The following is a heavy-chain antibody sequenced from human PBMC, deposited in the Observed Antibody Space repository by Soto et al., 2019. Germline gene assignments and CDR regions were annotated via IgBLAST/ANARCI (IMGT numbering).Heavy chain of an antibody. D-gene: IGHD3-10*01. Sequence: QVRLVESGGGVVQPGRSLRLSCAASGFTFSSYGMHWVRQAPGKGLEWVAVIWYDGSNKYYADSVKGRFTISRDNSKKPLCLQMSSLRAEDTAVYYCARVGDLGAFEIWGQGTMVNVSS. J-gene: IGHJ3*02. CDR1: GFTFSSYG. CDR2: IWYDGSNK. CDR3: ARVGDLGAFEI. V-gene: IGHV3-33*01.